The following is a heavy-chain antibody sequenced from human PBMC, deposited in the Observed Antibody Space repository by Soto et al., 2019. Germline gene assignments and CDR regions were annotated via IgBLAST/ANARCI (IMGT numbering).Heavy chain of an antibody. V-gene: IGHV3-66*01. Sequence: EVQLVESGGGLVQPGGSLRLSCAASGFTVSSNYMSWVRQAPGKGLEWVSVIYSGGSTYYADSVKGRFTISRDNSKNTLYLQMNSLRAEDKAVYYCAGYRVRDWFDPWGQGTLVTVSS. CDR2: IYSGGST. D-gene: IGHD2-21*01. CDR1: GFTVSSNY. CDR3: AGYRVRDWFDP. J-gene: IGHJ5*02.